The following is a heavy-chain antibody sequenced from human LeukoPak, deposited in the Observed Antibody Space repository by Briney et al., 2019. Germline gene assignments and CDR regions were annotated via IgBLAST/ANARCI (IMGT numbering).Heavy chain of an antibody. Sequence: PGGSLRLSCAASGFTFSDYAMHWVRQAPGKGLEWVAVISYDGSNKFYADSVKGRFTISRDNSKNTLYMQTNSLRAADTAVYYWPRENSGSHFDTWGRGTLVTVSS. V-gene: IGHV3-30-3*01. J-gene: IGHJ4*02. CDR3: PRENSGSHFDT. CDR1: GFTFSDYA. D-gene: IGHD1-26*01. CDR2: ISYDGSNK.